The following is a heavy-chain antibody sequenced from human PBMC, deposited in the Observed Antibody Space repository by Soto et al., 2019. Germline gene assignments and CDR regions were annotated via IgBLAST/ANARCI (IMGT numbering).Heavy chain of an antibody. CDR1: GYDATRYY. V-gene: IGHV1-46*01. D-gene: IGHD3-22*01. CDR3: ARQIYDSDTGPNFQYYFDS. CDR2: INPTGGGRT. J-gene: IGHJ4*02. Sequence: ASVKVSCKASGYDATRYYIHWVRQGPGQGLEWMGIINPTGGGRTKYAQKFQGRVTVTSDRSTSTVYMELTSLRSDDTAVYYCARQIYDSDTGPNFQYYFDSWGQGTPVTVSS.